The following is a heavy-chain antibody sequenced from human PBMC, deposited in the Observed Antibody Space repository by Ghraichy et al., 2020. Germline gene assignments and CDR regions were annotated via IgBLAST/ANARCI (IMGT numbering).Heavy chain of an antibody. Sequence: GSLRLSCAASGFTFSTYWMSWVRQAPGKGLEWVANIKQDGSEKYYVDSVKGRFTISRDNAKNSLYLQMNSLRAEDTAVYYCARGSFDSVWGSQLAGCWGQGTPVTVSS. J-gene: IGHJ4*02. D-gene: IGHD3-16*01. CDR1: GFTFSTYW. V-gene: IGHV3-7*01. CDR3: ARGSFDSVWGSQLAGC. CDR2: IKQDGSEK.